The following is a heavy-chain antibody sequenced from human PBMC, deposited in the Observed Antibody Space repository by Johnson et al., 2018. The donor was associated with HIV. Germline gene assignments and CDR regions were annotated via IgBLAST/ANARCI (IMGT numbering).Heavy chain of an antibody. J-gene: IGHJ3*01. D-gene: IGHD3-22*01. CDR2: ISSSGNTI. CDR3: AREISRYYYDYDAFDL. CDR1: GITFSDYY. V-gene: IGHV3-11*01. Sequence: QVQLVESGGGLVKPGGSLRLSCAASGITFSDYYMSWIRQAPGKGLEWVSYISSSGNTIYYAESVKGRVTISRDNAKKSLYLQMNSLRADDTALYYCAREISRYYYDYDAFDLWGQGTTVTVSS.